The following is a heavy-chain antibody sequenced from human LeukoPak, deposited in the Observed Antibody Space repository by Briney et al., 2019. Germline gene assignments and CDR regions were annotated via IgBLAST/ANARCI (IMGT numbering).Heavy chain of an antibody. Sequence: ASVKVSCEASGGTFSSYAISWVRQAPGQGLEWMGRIIPIFGTANYAQKFQGRVTITTDESTSTAYMELSSLRSEDTAVYYCATALSNVAMAYRRPYWYFDLWGRGTLVTVSS. J-gene: IGHJ2*01. CDR2: IIPIFGTA. V-gene: IGHV1-69*05. CDR1: GGTFSSYA. D-gene: IGHD2-8*01. CDR3: ATALSNVAMAYRRPYWYFDL.